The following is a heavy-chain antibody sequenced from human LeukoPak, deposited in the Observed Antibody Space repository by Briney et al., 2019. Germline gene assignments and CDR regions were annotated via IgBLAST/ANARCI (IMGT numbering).Heavy chain of an antibody. CDR1: GGSISTYY. V-gene: IGHV4-4*07. D-gene: IGHD3-9*01. Sequence: PSETLSLTCSVSGGSISTYYWSWIRQPAGKGREWIGRVYRSGNTNYNPSLQSRVTMSVDTSKNQISLRLRSVIAADTAVYYCARDDFEYSVHYGMDVWGQGTAVTVSS. CDR2: VYRSGNT. CDR3: ARDDFEYSVHYGMDV. J-gene: IGHJ6*01.